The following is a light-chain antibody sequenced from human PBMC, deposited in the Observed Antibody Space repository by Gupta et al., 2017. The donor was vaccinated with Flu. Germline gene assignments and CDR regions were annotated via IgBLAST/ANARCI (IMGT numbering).Light chain of an antibody. Sequence: EIVLTQSPGTLSLSPGERATLSCRASQSVKNNFLTWYQQKPGQAPRLLIYGASSRANGFPDRFSGSGSGTEFTLTISRREPEDFAVYYCQHEGISLCTFGQGTKMDIK. CDR2: GAS. CDR3: QHEGISLCT. V-gene: IGKV3-20*01. CDR1: QSVKNNF. J-gene: IGKJ2*02.